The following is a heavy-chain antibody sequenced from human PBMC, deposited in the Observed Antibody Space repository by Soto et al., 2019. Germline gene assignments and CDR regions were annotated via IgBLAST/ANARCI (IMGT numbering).Heavy chain of an antibody. CDR3: VWRGVKARS. Sequence: PGGSLRLSCAASGYTFIGYTMHWVRQAPGKGLEWVSSISTGSAYKYYTDSVKGRFTISRNNTKKSLYLQMNSLRVEDTAVYFCVWRGVKARSWGQGTLVTVSS. CDR2: ISTGSAYK. CDR1: GYTFIGYT. J-gene: IGHJ5*02. V-gene: IGHV3-21*01. D-gene: IGHD2-21*01.